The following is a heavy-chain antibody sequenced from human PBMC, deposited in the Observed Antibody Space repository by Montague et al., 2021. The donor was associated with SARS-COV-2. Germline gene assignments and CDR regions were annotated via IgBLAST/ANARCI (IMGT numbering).Heavy chain of an antibody. CDR3: ARGRQRSNMVVVVVTGGEYSFDF. V-gene: IGHV4-34*01. D-gene: IGHD3-22*01. CDR2: INHRGST. CDR1: DGSFSDYS. Sequence: SETLSLTCAVYDGSFSDYSWTWIRQPPGKGLEWIGEINHRGSTNYNPSLKSRVTISVDTSKNQFSLKLTSVTTADTAVYYCARGRQRSNMVVVVVTGGEYSFDFWGQETLVAVSS. J-gene: IGHJ4*02.